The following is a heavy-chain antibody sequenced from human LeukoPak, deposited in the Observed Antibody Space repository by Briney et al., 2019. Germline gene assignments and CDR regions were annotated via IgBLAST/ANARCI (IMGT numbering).Heavy chain of an antibody. J-gene: IGHJ5*02. D-gene: IGHD6-19*01. V-gene: IGHV3-33*01. Sequence: PGGSLRLSCAASGFTFSSYGMHWVRQAPGKGLEWVAVIWYDGSNKYYADSVKGRFTISRDNSKNTLYLQMNSLRAEDTAVYYCARGYSSGWFLSWGQGTLVTVSS. CDR1: GFTFSSYG. CDR3: ARGYSSGWFLS. CDR2: IWYDGSNK.